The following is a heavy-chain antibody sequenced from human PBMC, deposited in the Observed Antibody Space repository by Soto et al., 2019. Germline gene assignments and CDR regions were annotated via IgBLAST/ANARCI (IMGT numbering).Heavy chain of an antibody. D-gene: IGHD5-18*01. V-gene: IGHV4-4*07. Sequence: SETLSLTCTVSGGSISGYHWSWIRQPAGEGLEWIGRIYPSGSTNYNPSLKSRVTMSVDTSKTQFSLKLTSVTAADTAVYYCAREYSYHFDPWGQGTLVTVSS. J-gene: IGHJ5*02. CDR2: IYPSGST. CDR1: GGSISGYH. CDR3: AREYSYHFDP.